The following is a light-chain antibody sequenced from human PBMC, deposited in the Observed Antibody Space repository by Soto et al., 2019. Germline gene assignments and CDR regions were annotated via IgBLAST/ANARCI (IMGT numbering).Light chain of an antibody. CDR1: LRDLVIYDF. Sequence: QSVLTQTPSETGSPGQYVTISCTGTLRDLVIYDFVSWYRHHPGKPPRLIIYEAVQRPAGAPDRFPGSKSGNTASLTVSGLQPADEDDYFYKAYVGSNTYVFVSGT. CDR2: EAV. CDR3: KAYVGSNTYV. J-gene: IGLJ1*01. V-gene: IGLV2-8*01.